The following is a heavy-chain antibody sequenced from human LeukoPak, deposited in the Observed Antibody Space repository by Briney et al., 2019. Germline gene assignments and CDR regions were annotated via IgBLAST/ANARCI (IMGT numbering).Heavy chain of an antibody. V-gene: IGHV1-18*01. CDR1: GYTFTSYG. CDR3: ARTERYGSGTNAFDI. CDR2: ISAYNGNT. Sequence: ASVKVSCKASGYTFTSYGISWVRQAPGQGLEWMGWISAYNGNTNYAQKLQGRVTMTTDTSTSTAYMELRSLRSDDTAVYYCARTERYGSGTNAFDIWGQGTMVTVSS. D-gene: IGHD3-10*01. J-gene: IGHJ3*02.